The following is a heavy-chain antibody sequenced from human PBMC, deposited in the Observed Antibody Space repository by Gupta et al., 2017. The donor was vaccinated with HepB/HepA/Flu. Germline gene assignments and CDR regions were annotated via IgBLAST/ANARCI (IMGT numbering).Heavy chain of an antibody. Sequence: QVQLQQCGAGLLKPSETLSPTCAVHGGSFSGYYWSRIRQPPGKGLEWIGDINHTGNTNYNPSLKSRVTISVDMSKNQFSLVLSSVTAADTAVFYCARGTNWAFDSWGQGALVTVSS. J-gene: IGHJ4*02. D-gene: IGHD1-1*01. CDR2: INHTGNT. CDR1: GGSFSGYY. CDR3: ARGTNWAFDS. V-gene: IGHV4-34*02.